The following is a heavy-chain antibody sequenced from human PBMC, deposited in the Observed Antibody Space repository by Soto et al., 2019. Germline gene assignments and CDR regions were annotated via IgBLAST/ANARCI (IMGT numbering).Heavy chain of an antibody. CDR1: GFSLSTSGVG. CDR3: ARTLWFGELT. V-gene: IGHV2-5*02. Sequence: QITLKESGPTLVKPTQTLTLTCTFSGFSLSTSGVGVNWIHQPPGKALEWLAVIYWDDDKRYSPSLKSRLTITKDTSKNQVVLTMTNMDPVDTATYYCARTLWFGELTWGQGTLVTVSS. D-gene: IGHD3-10*01. CDR2: IYWDDDK. J-gene: IGHJ5*02.